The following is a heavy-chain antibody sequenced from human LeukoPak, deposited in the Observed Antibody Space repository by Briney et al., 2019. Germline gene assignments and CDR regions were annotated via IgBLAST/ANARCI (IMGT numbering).Heavy chain of an antibody. J-gene: IGHJ4*02. CDR2: TYYRSQWYN. CDR1: GDSVSSDSVA. V-gene: IGHV6-1*01. D-gene: IGHD2-2*01. CDR3: ARDLYCSNFACSFDS. Sequence: SQTLSLTCAISGDSVSSDSVAWNWIRQSPSRGLEWLGRTYYRSQWYNEYALSLRSRITISADTSKNQFSLHLNSVTPEDTAVYYCARDLYCSNFACSFDSWGQGTLVTVSS.